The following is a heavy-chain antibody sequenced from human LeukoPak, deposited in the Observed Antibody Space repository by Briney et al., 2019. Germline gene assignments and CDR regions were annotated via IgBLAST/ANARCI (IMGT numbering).Heavy chain of an antibody. CDR3: PKEEGGDNSPHAFDI. J-gene: IGHJ3*02. V-gene: IGHV3-21*01. CDR1: GFTFSSYS. D-gene: IGHD2-21*01. Sequence: GGSLRLSCAASGFTFSSYSMNWVRQAPGKGLEWVSSISSSSSYIYYADSVKGRFTISRDNAKNSLYLQMNSLRAEDTAVYYCPKEEGGDNSPHAFDIWGQGTMVTVSS. CDR2: ISSSSSYI.